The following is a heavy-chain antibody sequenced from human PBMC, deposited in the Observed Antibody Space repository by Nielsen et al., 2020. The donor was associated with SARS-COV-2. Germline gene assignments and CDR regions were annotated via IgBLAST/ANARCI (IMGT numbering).Heavy chain of an antibody. V-gene: IGHV4-61*02. D-gene: IGHD6-25*01. J-gene: IGHJ4*02. CDR1: GGSISSSSYY. CDR2: IYTSGST. CDR3: ARGGRFSSGWRVFDY. Sequence: SETLSLTCTVSGGSISSSSYYWGWIRQPAGKGLEWIGRIYTSGSTNYNPSLKSRVTISVDTSKNQFSLKLSSVTAADTAVYYCARGGRFSSGWRVFDYWGQGTLVTVSS.